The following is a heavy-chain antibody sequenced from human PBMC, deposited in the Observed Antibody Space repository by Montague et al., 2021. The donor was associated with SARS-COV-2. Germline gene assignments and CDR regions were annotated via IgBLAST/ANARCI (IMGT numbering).Heavy chain of an antibody. J-gene: IGHJ2*01. CDR1: GFTFSSYD. Sequence: SLRLSCAASGFTFSSYDMNWVRQAPGKGLEWVSYISSSGSTIYYADSVKGRFTIFRDNAKNSLYLQMNSLRAEDTAVYYCAREKRRITVFGVVIIEYFDLWGRGTLVTVSS. CDR3: AREKRRITVFGVVIIEYFDL. D-gene: IGHD3-3*01. V-gene: IGHV3-48*03. CDR2: ISSSGSTI.